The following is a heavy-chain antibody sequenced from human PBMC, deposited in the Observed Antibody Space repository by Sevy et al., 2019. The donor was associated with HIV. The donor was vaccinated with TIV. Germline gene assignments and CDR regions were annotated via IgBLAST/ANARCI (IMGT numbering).Heavy chain of an antibody. Sequence: GGSLRLSCAASGFTFTRHSMNWVRQAPGKGLEWVSYISSSSSHIYYANSVKGRFTISRDNAKNSVYLQMNSLRAEDTAVYYCARVPNYGDHGIDYWGQGTLVTVSS. V-gene: IGHV3-21*01. J-gene: IGHJ4*02. CDR3: ARVPNYGDHGIDY. D-gene: IGHD4-17*01. CDR1: GFTFTRHS. CDR2: ISSSSSHI.